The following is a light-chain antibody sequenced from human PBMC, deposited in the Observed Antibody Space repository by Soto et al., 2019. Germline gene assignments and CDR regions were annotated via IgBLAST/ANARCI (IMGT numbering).Light chain of an antibody. CDR1: SSDVGTYNL. Sequence: QSALPQPASVSGSPGQSITISCTGSSSDVGTYNLVSWYQHHPGKAPKLMISEVIKRPFGVCNHFSGSKSGNTASLTVSGLQAEDEADYYCDSYAGSSIFVFGEGTKLTLL. J-gene: IGLJ2*01. CDR2: EVI. CDR3: DSYAGSSIFV. V-gene: IGLV2-23*02.